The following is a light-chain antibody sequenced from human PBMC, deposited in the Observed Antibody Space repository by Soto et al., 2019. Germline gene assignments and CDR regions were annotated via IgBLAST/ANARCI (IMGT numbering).Light chain of an antibody. CDR3: AAWDDSLNGPV. J-gene: IGLJ2*01. Sequence: QSVLTQPPSVSEAPRQRVTISCSGSSSNIGNNAVNWYQQLPGKAPKLLIYYDDLLPSWVSDRFSGSKSGTSASLAISGLQSEDEADYYCAAWDDSLNGPVFGGGTKVTVL. V-gene: IGLV1-36*01. CDR1: SSNIGNNA. CDR2: YDD.